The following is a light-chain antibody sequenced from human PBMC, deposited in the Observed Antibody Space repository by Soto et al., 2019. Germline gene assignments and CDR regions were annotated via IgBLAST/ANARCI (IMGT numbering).Light chain of an antibody. CDR1: QSVSIN. CDR3: QHYNNWPPWT. V-gene: IGKV3-15*01. Sequence: EIEMTQSPATLSVSPGERATLSCRASQSVSINLAWYQQKPGQAPRLLIYGASTRATGIPARFSGSGSGTEFTLTISNLQSEDFAVYYCQHYNNWPPWTFGQGTKVEIK. J-gene: IGKJ1*01. CDR2: GAS.